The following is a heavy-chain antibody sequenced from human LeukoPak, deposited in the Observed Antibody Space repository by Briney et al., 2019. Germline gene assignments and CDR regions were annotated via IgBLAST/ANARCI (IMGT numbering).Heavy chain of an antibody. J-gene: IGHJ4*02. CDR3: ARVLWWSSSYFDY. V-gene: IGHV4-34*01. Sequence: SETLSLTCAVYGGSFSGYHWSWIRQPPRKGLEWIGEINHSGSTNYNPSLKSRVTISVDTSKTQFSLKLSSVTAADTAVYYCARVLWWSSSYFDYWGQGTLVTVSS. D-gene: IGHD2-8*02. CDR2: INHSGST. CDR1: GGSFSGYH.